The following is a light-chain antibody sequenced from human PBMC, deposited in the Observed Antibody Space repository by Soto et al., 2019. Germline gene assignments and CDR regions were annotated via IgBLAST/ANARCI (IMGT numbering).Light chain of an antibody. J-gene: IGKJ4*01. CDR3: QQYYSTPLT. CDR2: WAS. Sequence: DIVMTQSPDSLAVSLGERATINCKSSQTVLYSSNNKSYLAWYQQKPGQPPKLLIYWASTRQSGVPDRFSGSGSGTDFTLTISSLQVEDVAVYYCQQYYSTPLTFGGGTKVELK. V-gene: IGKV4-1*01. CDR1: QTVLYSSNNKSY.